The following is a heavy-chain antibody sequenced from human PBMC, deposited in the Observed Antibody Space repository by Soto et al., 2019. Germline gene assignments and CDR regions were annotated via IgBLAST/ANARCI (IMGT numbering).Heavy chain of an antibody. CDR2: IYYSGSA. CDR1: GGSIGSSSYY. Sequence: ASETLSLTCTVSGGSIGSSSYYWGWIRQPPGKGLEWIGSIYYSGSAYYSPSLKSRVTMSVDTSKNQLSLKLSSVTAADTAVYYCARLHCNSPNCDPLDPWGQGTLVTVSS. D-gene: IGHD2-2*01. J-gene: IGHJ5*02. CDR3: ARLHCNSPNCDPLDP. V-gene: IGHV4-39*01.